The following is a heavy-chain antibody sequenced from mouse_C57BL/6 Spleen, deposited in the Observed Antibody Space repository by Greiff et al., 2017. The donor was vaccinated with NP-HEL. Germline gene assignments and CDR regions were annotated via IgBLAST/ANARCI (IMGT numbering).Heavy chain of an antibody. CDR2: IDPANGNT. CDR3: ARALITTVVATNWYFDV. CDR1: GFNIKNTY. V-gene: IGHV14-3*01. D-gene: IGHD1-1*01. Sequence: VQLQQSVAELVRPGASVKLSCTASGFNIKNTYMHWVKQRPEQGLEWIGRIDPANGNTKYAPKFQGKATITADTSSNTAYLQLSSLTSEDTAIYYCARALITTVVATNWYFDVWGTGTTVTVSS. J-gene: IGHJ1*03.